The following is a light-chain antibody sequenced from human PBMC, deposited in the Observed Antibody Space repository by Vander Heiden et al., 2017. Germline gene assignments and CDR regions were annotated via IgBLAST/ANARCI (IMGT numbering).Light chain of an antibody. CDR3: RQYDSSPLT. CDR2: GAS. J-gene: IGKJ4*01. V-gene: IGKV3-20*01. Sequence: EIVLTQSPGTLSSSPGERATLSCRASQSVSSSYIAWYQQKPGQAPRLLIYGASSRATGIPDRFSGSGSGTDFTLTISRLEPEDYAVYYCRQYDSSPLTFGGGTKVEIK. CDR1: QSVSSSY.